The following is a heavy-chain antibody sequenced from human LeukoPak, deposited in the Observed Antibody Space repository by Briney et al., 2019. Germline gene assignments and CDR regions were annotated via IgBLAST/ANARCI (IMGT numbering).Heavy chain of an antibody. CDR3: ARGSPYYYDSSGYRSYYYMDV. CDR1: GGTFSSYA. CDR2: IIPIFGTA. D-gene: IGHD3-22*01. V-gene: IGHV1-69*05. J-gene: IGHJ6*03. Sequence: ASVKVSCKASGGTFSSYAISWVRQAPGQGLEWMGGIIPIFGTANYAQKFQGRVTITTDESTSTAYMELSSLRSEDTAVYYCARGSPYYYDSSGYRSYYYMDVWGKGTTVTVPS.